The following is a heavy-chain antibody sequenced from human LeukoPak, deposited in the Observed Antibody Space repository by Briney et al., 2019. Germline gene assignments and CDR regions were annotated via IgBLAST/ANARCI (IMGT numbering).Heavy chain of an antibody. J-gene: IGHJ4*02. D-gene: IGHD5-18*01. CDR1: GGSISSYY. CDR3: ARLAPCGDNYGCGSHFDY. CDR2: IYYSGSN. V-gene: IGHV4-59*08. Sequence: SWTLSLTCTVSGGSISSYYWNWLRQPPGKGLEWIGYIYYSGSNYYNPSLKSRVAISVHTSKNQFSLKLTSVTAADTAVYYCARLAPCGDNYGCGSHFDYWGQGTLVTVSS.